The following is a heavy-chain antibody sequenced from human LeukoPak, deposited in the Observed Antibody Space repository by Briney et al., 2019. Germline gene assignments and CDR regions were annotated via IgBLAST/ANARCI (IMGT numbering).Heavy chain of an antibody. V-gene: IGHV4-4*02. CDR2: IYHSGST. D-gene: IGHD2-2*01. J-gene: IGHJ5*02. CDR1: GGSISSSNW. CDR3: ARGVGSTSYWFDP. Sequence: SGTLSLTCAVSGGSISSSNWWSWVRQPPGKGLEWIGEIYHSGSTNYNPSLKSRVTISVDTSKNQFSLKLSSVTAADTAVYYCARGVGSTSYWFDPWGQGTLVTVSS.